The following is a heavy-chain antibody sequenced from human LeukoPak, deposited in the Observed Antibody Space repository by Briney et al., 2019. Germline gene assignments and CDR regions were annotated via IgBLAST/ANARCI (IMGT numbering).Heavy chain of an antibody. J-gene: IGHJ4*02. CDR2: IKQDGSEK. Sequence: GGSLRLSCAASGFTFSSYWMSWVRQAPGKGLEWVANIKQDGSEKYYVDSVKGRFTIPRDNAKNSLYLQMNSLRAEDTAVYYCARIGYCSSASCRHALDYWGQGTLVTVSS. D-gene: IGHD2-2*01. CDR3: ARIGYCSSASCRHALDY. V-gene: IGHV3-7*01. CDR1: GFTFSSYW.